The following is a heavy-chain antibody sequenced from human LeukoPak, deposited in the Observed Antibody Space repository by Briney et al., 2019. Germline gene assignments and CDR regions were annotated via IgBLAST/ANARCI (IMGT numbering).Heavy chain of an antibody. CDR1: GGSISSSRYY. Sequence: PSETLSLTCTVSGGSISSSRYYWGWIRQPPGKGLEWIGSIYYSGSTYDNPSLKSRATISVDTSKNQFSLKLSSVTAADTAVYYCARERELADYWGQGTLVTVSS. CDR3: ARERELADY. CDR2: IYYSGST. V-gene: IGHV4-39*07. D-gene: IGHD1-26*01. J-gene: IGHJ4*02.